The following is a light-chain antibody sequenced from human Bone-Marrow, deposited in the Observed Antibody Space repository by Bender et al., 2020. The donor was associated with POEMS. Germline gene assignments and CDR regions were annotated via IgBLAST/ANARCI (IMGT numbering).Light chain of an antibody. Sequence: QSALTQPRSVSGSPGHSVTISCTGTSSDVGGYNSVSWYQQHPGKVPKLMIYDVTTRPSGVPDRFSASKSGHTATLTISGLRIEDEADYYCCSYTGTSSAFYVFGSGTRFIV. CDR3: CSYTGTSSAFYV. J-gene: IGLJ1*01. CDR2: DVT. V-gene: IGLV2-11*01. CDR1: SSDVGGYNS.